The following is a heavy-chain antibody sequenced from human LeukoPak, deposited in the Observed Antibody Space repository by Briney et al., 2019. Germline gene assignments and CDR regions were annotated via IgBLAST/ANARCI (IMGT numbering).Heavy chain of an antibody. Sequence: GGSLRLSCAASGFTFSSDEMNWVRQAPGKGLAWVSYISSDGSDIYYADSVKGRFTISRDNSKNTLYLQMNSLRAEDTAVYYCARARFFDYWGQGTLVTVSS. J-gene: IGHJ4*02. D-gene: IGHD4-17*01. CDR2: ISSDGSDI. V-gene: IGHV3-48*03. CDR3: ARARFFDY. CDR1: GFTFSSDE.